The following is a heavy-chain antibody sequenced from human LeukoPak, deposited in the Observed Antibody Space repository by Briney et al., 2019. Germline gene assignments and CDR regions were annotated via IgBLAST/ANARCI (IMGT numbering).Heavy chain of an antibody. CDR1: GFSVNGNY. D-gene: IGHD2-21*01. J-gene: IGHJ6*02. CDR3: ARLWYPYYYYGMDV. V-gene: IGHV3-66*01. Sequence: GGSLRLSCAASGFSVNGNYMSWVRQAPGKGLEWVSVIYSGGSTYYADSVKGRFTISRDNSKNTLYLRMNSLRAEDTAVYYCARLWYPYYYYGMDVWGQGTTVTVSS. CDR2: IYSGGST.